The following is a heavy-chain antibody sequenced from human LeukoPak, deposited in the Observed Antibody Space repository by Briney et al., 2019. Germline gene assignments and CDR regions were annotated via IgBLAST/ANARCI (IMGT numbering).Heavy chain of an antibody. D-gene: IGHD3-3*01. Sequence: PSQTLSLTCAVSGVSISSGGYSWSWIRQPPGKGLEWIGYIYHSGSTYYNPSLKSRVTISVDTSKNQFSLKLSSVTAADTAVYYCARGITIFGVVIPWGQGTLVTVSS. CDR1: GVSISSGGYS. J-gene: IGHJ4*02. CDR3: ARGITIFGVVIP. CDR2: IYHSGST. V-gene: IGHV4-30-2*05.